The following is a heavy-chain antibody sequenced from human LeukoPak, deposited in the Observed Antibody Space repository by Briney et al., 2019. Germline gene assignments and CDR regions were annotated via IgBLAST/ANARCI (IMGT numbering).Heavy chain of an antibody. CDR1: GGSISSYY. CDR3: ARDSIGFLEWLPHDAFDI. CDR2: IYYSGST. J-gene: IGHJ3*02. V-gene: IGHV4-59*12. Sequence: SETLSLTCTVSGGSISSYYWSWIRQPPGKGLEWIGYIYYSGSTNYNPSLKSRVTISVDTSKNQFSLKLSSVTAAGTAVYYCARDSIGFLEWLPHDAFDIWGQGTMVTVSS. D-gene: IGHD3-3*01.